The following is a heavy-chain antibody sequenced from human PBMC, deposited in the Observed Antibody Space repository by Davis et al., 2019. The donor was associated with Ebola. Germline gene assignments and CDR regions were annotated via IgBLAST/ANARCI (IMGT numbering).Heavy chain of an antibody. J-gene: IGHJ4*02. V-gene: IGHV3-23*01. D-gene: IGHD1-26*01. CDR2: ISGSGGST. CDR3: AKSVKWELLRIYFDY. Sequence: GESLKISCAASGFTFSSYAISWVRQAPGKGLEWVSAISGSGGSTYYADSVKGRFTISRDNSKNTLYLQMNSLRAEDTAVYYCAKSVKWELLRIYFDYWGQGTLVTVSS. CDR1: GFTFSSYA.